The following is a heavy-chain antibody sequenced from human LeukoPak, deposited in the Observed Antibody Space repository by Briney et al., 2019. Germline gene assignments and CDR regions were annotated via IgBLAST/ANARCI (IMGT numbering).Heavy chain of an antibody. Sequence: GGSLILSCAASGFTFSSYWLSWVRQAPGKGLEWVANIKQDGSEKYYVDSVKGRFTISRDNAKNSLYLQMNSLRAEDTAVCYCARLRGLVMWYWGQGTLVTVSS. CDR2: IKQDGSEK. J-gene: IGHJ4*02. CDR3: ARLRGLVMWY. V-gene: IGHV3-7*01. D-gene: IGHD3/OR15-3a*01. CDR1: GFTFSSYW.